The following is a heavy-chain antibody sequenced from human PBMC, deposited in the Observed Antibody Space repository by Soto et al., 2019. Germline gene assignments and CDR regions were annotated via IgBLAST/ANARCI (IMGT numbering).Heavy chain of an antibody. CDR2: IYYTGST. Sequence: KTSGTLALTCTVPGGPRSPYYWCWVGQPAGKGLEWIGRIYYTGSTNYNPPLKSRVSMSLDTARNQISLKVKSVTAADTAVYYCAREGGYFYFCGCCVYHHYLLAFPARRSSDL. D-gene: IGHD3-3*01. V-gene: IGHV4-4*07. J-gene: IGHJ2*01. CDR1: GGPRSPYY. CDR3: AREGGYFYFCGCCVYHHYLLAFPARRSSDL.